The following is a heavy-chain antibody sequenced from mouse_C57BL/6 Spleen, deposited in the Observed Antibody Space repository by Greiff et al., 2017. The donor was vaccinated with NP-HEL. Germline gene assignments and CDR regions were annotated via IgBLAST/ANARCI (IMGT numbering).Heavy chain of an antibody. CDR2: IDPSDSYT. D-gene: IGHD2-5*01. CDR1: GYTFTSYW. Sequence: QVQLQQPGAELVKPGASVKLSCKASGYTFTSYWMQWVKQRPGQGLEWIGEIDPSDSYTNYNQKFKGKATLTVDTSSSTAYRQLSSLTSEDSAVYYCARSPYSRAMDYWGQGTSVTVSS. CDR3: ARSPYSRAMDY. J-gene: IGHJ4*01. V-gene: IGHV1-50*01.